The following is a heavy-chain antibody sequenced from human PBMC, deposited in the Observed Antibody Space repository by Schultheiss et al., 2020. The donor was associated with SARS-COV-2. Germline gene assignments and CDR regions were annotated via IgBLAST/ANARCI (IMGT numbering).Heavy chain of an antibody. CDR3: ARQGQWLVD. V-gene: IGHV6-1*01. D-gene: IGHD6-19*01. CDR1: GDSVSNNSAA. Sequence: SQTLSLTCAIFGDSVSNNSAAWNWIRQSPSRGLEWLGRTYYRSKWSNDYAVSVKSRITITPDTSKNHFSLQLKSVTPEDTAVYYCARQGQWLVDWGQGTLVTVSS. CDR2: TYYRSKWSN. J-gene: IGHJ4*02.